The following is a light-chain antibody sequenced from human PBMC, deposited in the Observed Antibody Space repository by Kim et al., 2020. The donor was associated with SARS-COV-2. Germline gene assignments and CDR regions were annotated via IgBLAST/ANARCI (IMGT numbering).Light chain of an antibody. CDR1: KLGDKL. Sequence: SYELTQPPSVSVSPGQTASISCSGDKLGDKLTSWYQQKPGQSPLLVIYQDAKRPSGIPERFSGSNSGNTATLTIRGPQAVDEADYYCQTWDRSTVFGGGT. J-gene: IGLJ3*02. CDR3: QTWDRSTV. V-gene: IGLV3-1*01. CDR2: QDA.